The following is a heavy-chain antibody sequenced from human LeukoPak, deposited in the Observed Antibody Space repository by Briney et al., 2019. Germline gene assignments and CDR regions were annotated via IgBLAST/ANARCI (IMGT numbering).Heavy chain of an antibody. CDR2: INPNSGGT. J-gene: IGHJ4*02. CDR3: ARFRDSSGFSDY. CDR1: GYTFTGYY. D-gene: IGHD3-22*01. Sequence: ASVKVSCKASGYTFTGYYMHWVRQAPGQGLEWMGRINPNSGGTNYAQKFQGRVTMTRDTSISTAYMELSRLRSDDTAVYYCARFRDSSGFSDYWGQGTLVTVSS. V-gene: IGHV1-2*06.